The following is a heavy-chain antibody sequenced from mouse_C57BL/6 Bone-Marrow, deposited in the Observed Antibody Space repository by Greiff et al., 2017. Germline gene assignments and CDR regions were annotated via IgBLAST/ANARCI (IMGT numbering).Heavy chain of an antibody. CDR2: IDPETGGT. J-gene: IGHJ4*01. V-gene: IGHV1-15*01. Sequence: QVQLQQSGAELVRPGSSVTLSCKASGYTFTDYEMHWVKQTPVHGLEWIGAIDPETGGTAYNQKFKGKAILTADKSSSTAYMELRSLTSEDSAVYYCTQGAMDYWGEGTSVTVSS. CDR3: TQGAMDY. CDR1: GYTFTDYE.